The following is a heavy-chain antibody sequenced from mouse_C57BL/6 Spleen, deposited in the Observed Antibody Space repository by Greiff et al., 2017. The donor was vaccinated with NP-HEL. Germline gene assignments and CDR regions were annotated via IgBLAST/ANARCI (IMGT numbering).Heavy chain of an antibody. Sequence: EVNVVESGGGLVKPGGSLKLSCAASGFTFSSYAMSWVRQTPEKRLEWVATISDGGSYTYYPDNVKGRFTISRDNAKNNLYLQMSHLKSEDTAMYYCARDSSGYGRFAYWGQGTLVTVSA. V-gene: IGHV5-4*03. CDR3: ARDSSGYGRFAY. CDR2: ISDGGSYT. D-gene: IGHD3-2*02. J-gene: IGHJ3*01. CDR1: GFTFSSYA.